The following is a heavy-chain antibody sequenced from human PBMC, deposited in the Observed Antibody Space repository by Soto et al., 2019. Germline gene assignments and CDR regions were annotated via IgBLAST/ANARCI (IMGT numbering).Heavy chain of an antibody. D-gene: IGHD3-10*01. Sequence: QVQLVESGGGVVQPGRSLRLSCAASGFTFSSYGMHWVRQAPGKGLEWVAVISYDGSNKYYADSVKGRFTISRDNSKNPLYLQMNSLTAEDTAVYYCAKDTLLWFGELLLNYGMNVWGQGTMVTVSS. V-gene: IGHV3-30*18. CDR1: GFTFSSYG. CDR2: ISYDGSNK. J-gene: IGHJ6*01. CDR3: AKDTLLWFGELLLNYGMNV.